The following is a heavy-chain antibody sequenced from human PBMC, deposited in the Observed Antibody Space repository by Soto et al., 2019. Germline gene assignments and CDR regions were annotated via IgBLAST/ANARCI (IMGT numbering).Heavy chain of an antibody. CDR2: IYHSGST. V-gene: IGHV4-4*02. J-gene: IGHJ4*02. CDR1: GGSISSSNW. CDR3: ARDLEFGGYCSSTSCSPYYFDY. Sequence: PLETLSLTCAVSGGSISSSNWWSWVRQPPGKGLEWIGEIYHSGSTNYNPSLKSRVTISVDKSKNQFSLKLSSVTAADTAVYYCARDLEFGGYCSSTSCSPYYFDYWGQGTLVTVSS. D-gene: IGHD2-2*01.